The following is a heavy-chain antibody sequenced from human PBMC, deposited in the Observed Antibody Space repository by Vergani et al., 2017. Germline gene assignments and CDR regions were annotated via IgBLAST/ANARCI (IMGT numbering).Heavy chain of an antibody. CDR2: IYTSGST. CDR3: ARDRWLVNWGYYFDY. D-gene: IGHD6-19*01. CDR1: GGSISSYY. V-gene: IGHV4-4*07. Sequence: QVQLQESGPGLVKPSETLSLTCTVSGGSISSYYWSWIRQPAGKGLEWIGRIYTSGSTSYNPSLKSRVTMSVDTSKNQFSLKLSSVTAADTAVYYCARDRWLVNWGYYFDYWGQGTLVTVSS. J-gene: IGHJ4*02.